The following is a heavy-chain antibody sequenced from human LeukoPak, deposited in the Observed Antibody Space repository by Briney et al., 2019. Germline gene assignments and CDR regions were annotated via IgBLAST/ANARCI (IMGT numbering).Heavy chain of an antibody. V-gene: IGHV3-30*02. J-gene: IGHJ4*02. D-gene: IGHD1-26*01. CDR2: IRYDGSNK. Sequence: GGSLRLSCAASGFTFSSYGMHWVRQAPGKGLEWVAFIRYDGSNKYYADSVKGRFTISRDNSKNTLYLQMNSLRAEDTAVYYCARALRMGNSGSYYLDYWGQGTLVTVSS. CDR1: GFTFSSYG. CDR3: ARALRMGNSGSYYLDY.